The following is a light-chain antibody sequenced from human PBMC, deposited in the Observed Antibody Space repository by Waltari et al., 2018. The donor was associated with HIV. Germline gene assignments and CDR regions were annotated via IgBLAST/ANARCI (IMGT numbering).Light chain of an antibody. CDR3: QQYNNWPPLFT. CDR1: QSVSSN. CDR2: GAS. J-gene: IGKJ3*01. Sequence: ELVMTQPPATLSVSPGERATLYCRASQSVSSNSAWYQQKPGQAPRLLIYGASTRATGIPARFSGSGSGTEFTLTISSLQSEDFAVYYCQQYNNWPPLFTFGPGTKVDIK. V-gene: IGKV3-15*01.